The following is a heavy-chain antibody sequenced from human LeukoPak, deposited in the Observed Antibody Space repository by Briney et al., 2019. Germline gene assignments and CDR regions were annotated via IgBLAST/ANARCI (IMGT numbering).Heavy chain of an antibody. D-gene: IGHD1-26*01. Sequence: SSETLSLTCAVYGGSFSGYYWSWIRQPPGKGLEWIGEINHSGSTNYNPSLKSRVTISVDTSKNQFSLKLSSVTAADTAVYYCARDSGSSSLALTAWGQGTLVTVSS. CDR1: GGSFSGYY. CDR3: ARDSGSSSLALTA. V-gene: IGHV4-34*01. CDR2: INHSGST. J-gene: IGHJ5*02.